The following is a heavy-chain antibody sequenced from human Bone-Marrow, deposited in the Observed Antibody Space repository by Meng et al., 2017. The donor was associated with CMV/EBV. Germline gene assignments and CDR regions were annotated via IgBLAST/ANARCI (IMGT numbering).Heavy chain of an antibody. CDR2: ISYDGSTK. D-gene: IGHD3-9*01. Sequence: LSGAASGFTFSSYDMQWVRQAPGKGLEWVATISYDGSTKYYADSVKGRFTISRDNSKNTLYLQMSSLRAEDTAVYYCAKDKDGATGYWGQGTLVTVSS. V-gene: IGHV3-30*18. J-gene: IGHJ4*02. CDR3: AKDKDGATGY. CDR1: GFTFSSYD.